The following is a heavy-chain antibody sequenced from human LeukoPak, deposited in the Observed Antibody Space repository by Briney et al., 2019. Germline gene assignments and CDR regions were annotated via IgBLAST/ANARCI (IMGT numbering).Heavy chain of an antibody. Sequence: PGGSLRLSCAASGFTFSRYSMNWVRQAPGKGLEWVSSISSSSSYIYYADSVKGRFTISRDNAKNSLYLQMNSLRAEDTAVYYCARHYITMVRGVRPNYYYYMDVWGKGTTVTISS. CDR2: ISSSSSYI. CDR1: GFTFSRYS. D-gene: IGHD3-10*01. CDR3: ARHYITMVRGVRPNYYYYMDV. J-gene: IGHJ6*03. V-gene: IGHV3-21*01.